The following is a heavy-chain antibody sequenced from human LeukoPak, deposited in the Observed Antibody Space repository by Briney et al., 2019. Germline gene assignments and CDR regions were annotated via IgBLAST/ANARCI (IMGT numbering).Heavy chain of an antibody. CDR1: GYTFSAYY. J-gene: IGHJ4*02. V-gene: IGHV1-2*02. Sequence: GASVKVSCKASGYTFSAYYMHWVRQAPGQGLEWMGWINPNNGGTKYAQKFQGRVTLTRDTSISTAYMELSRLRSDDTAVYYCARSIAEAEPASDSWGQGTLVTVSS. CDR3: ARSIAEAEPASDS. D-gene: IGHD6-13*01. CDR2: INPNNGGT.